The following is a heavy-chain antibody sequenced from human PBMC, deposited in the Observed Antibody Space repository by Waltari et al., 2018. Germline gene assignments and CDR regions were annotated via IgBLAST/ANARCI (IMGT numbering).Heavy chain of an antibody. Sequence: QLQLVESGGGLVKPGGSLRLSCAASGFTFSDYYMHWIRQAPGKGLEWNSYVSPTGTYTHYADSVKGRFSLSRDNAKNSLHLQMNSLRAEDTAVYYCARDFDTSGWFDPWGQGTLVTVSS. CDR1: GFTFSDYY. CDR2: VSPTGTYT. D-gene: IGHD3-22*01. J-gene: IGHJ5*02. CDR3: ARDFDTSGWFDP. V-gene: IGHV3-11*06.